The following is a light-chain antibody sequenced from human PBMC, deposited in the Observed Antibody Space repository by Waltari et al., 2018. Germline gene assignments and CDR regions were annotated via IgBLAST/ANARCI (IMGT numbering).Light chain of an antibody. CDR3: SSYISSSTLEL. CDR2: DVS. J-gene: IGLJ2*01. Sequence: QSALTQPASVSGSPGQSITISCTGTSSDVGGYHYVSWYQQHPGKAPKPMIYDVSNRPSGVSNRFSGSKSGNTASLTISGLQAEDEADYYCSSYISSSTLELFGGGTSLTVL. CDR1: SSDVGGYHY. V-gene: IGLV2-14*03.